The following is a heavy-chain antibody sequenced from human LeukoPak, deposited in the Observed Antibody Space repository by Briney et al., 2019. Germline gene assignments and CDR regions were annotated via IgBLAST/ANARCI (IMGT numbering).Heavy chain of an antibody. CDR3: ARDPGSRFYYSWVISANWFDP. V-gene: IGHV1-18*01. CDR1: GGTFSSYA. Sequence: GASVKVSCKASGGTFSSYAISWVRQAPGQGLEWMGWISAYNGNTNYAQKLQGRVTMTTDTSTSTAYMELRSLRSDDTAVYYCARDPGSRFYYSWVISANWFDPWGQGTLVTVSS. CDR2: ISAYNGNT. J-gene: IGHJ5*02. D-gene: IGHD3-22*01.